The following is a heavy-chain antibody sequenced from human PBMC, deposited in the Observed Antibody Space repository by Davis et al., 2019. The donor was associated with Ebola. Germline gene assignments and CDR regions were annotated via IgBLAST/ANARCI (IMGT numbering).Heavy chain of an antibody. J-gene: IGHJ5*02. CDR2: IRAFHGKT. CDR1: GYTFTDYG. CDR3: ARGGQFGDR. D-gene: IGHD3-16*01. Sequence: AASVKVSCKASGYTFTDYGVTWVRQAPGQGLEWLGSIRAFHGKTNYAQIVQGRVTMTIDASASTAYMELGTLTSDDTAIYYCARGGQFGDRWGQGTLVTVSS. V-gene: IGHV1-18*01.